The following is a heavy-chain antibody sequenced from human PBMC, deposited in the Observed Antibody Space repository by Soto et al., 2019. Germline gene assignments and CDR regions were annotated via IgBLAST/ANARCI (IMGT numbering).Heavy chain of an antibody. V-gene: IGHV1-2*02. CDR3: ARDFGPIPAASAMYGMDV. D-gene: IGHD3-16*01. J-gene: IGHJ6*02. CDR1: GYNFIGYY. Sequence: QAQLVKSGAEVKKPGASVKVSCQASGYNFIGYYVFWVRKAPGQGLEWMGWINPKSGTTKYAEKYQGRATMTRDTSISTAYMELCGLRFDDRAVYYCARDFGPIPAASAMYGMDVWGQGTTVSVSS. CDR2: INPKSGTT.